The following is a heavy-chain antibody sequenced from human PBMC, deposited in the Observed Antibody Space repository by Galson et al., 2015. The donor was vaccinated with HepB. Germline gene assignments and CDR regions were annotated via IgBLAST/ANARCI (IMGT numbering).Heavy chain of an antibody. CDR1: GFTFSDYY. CDR2: IAYSGNII. Sequence: SLRLSCAASGFTFSDYYMSWIRQAPGKGLEWISYIAYSGNIIYYADSVKGRFTISRDNAKNSLYLQMNSLRAEDTAVYYCARTGEFYYDSSGYYHGVSDYWGQGTLVTVSS. CDR3: ARTGEFYYDSSGYYHGVSDY. V-gene: IGHV3-11*01. D-gene: IGHD3-22*01. J-gene: IGHJ4*02.